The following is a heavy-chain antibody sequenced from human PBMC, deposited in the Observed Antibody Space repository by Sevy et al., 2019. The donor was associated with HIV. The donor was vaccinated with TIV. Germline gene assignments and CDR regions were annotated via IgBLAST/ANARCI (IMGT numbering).Heavy chain of an antibody. CDR3: ARENIVVVPAAMNNWFDP. CDR2: IKQDGSEK. D-gene: IGHD2-2*01. Sequence: GGSLRLSCAASGFTFSSYWMSWVRQAPGKGLEWVANIKQDGSEKYYLDSVKGRFTISRDNSKNSLYLQMNSLRAEDTAVYYCARENIVVVPAAMNNWFDPWGQGTLVTVSS. V-gene: IGHV3-7*03. J-gene: IGHJ5*02. CDR1: GFTFSSYW.